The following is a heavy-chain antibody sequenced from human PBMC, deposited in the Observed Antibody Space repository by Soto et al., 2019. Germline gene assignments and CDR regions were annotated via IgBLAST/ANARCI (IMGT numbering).Heavy chain of an antibody. J-gene: IGHJ6*02. Sequence: GGSLRLSCAASGFAFNTYSMNWVRQAPGKGLQWVSYISDTGGAIYYADSVKGRFTTARDNAKNSVFLQMNSLRDEDTAVYYCATAGYYHYGMDVWGQGTTVTVSS. CDR3: ATAGYYHYGMDV. CDR1: GFAFNTYS. CDR2: ISDTGGAI. V-gene: IGHV3-48*02.